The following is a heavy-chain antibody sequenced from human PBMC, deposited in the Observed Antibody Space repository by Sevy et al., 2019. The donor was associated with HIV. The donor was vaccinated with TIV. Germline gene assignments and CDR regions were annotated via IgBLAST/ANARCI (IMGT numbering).Heavy chain of an antibody. D-gene: IGHD3-16*01. CDR3: ARDRGEILSSAFDY. Sequence: GGSLRLSCAASGFTFSDYRMHWVRQAPGKGLEWVAVISYDGRNNKYNADSVKGRFTISRDNSKNTVYLQMNSLRAEDTAIYYCARDRGEILSSAFDYWGQATLVTVSS. V-gene: IGHV3-30*04. CDR2: ISYDGRNNK. CDR1: GFTFSDYR. J-gene: IGHJ4*02.